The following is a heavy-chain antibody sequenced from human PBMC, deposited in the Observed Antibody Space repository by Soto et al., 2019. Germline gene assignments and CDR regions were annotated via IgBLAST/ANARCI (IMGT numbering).Heavy chain of an antibody. J-gene: IGHJ5*02. Sequence: XGTLSLTSMVSGDSVTNDYWTWIRRPPGKGLEWIGYIYYSGGTNYNPSLKSRVTISLDKSKRQFSLRLISVTAADTAVYYCTREQSDDNYFDPWGQGTLVTVSS. CDR3: TREQSDDNYFDP. V-gene: IGHV4-59*02. D-gene: IGHD6-19*01. CDR2: IYYSGGT. CDR1: GDSVTNDY.